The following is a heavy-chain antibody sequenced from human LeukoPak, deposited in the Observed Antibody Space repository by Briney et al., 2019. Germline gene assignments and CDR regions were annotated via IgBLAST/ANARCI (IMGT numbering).Heavy chain of an antibody. CDR1: GYTFTSYG. CDR2: ISAYNGNT. V-gene: IGHV1-18*01. CDR3: ARAKSSTWIQLEVDP. J-gene: IGHJ5*02. Sequence: RGASVKVSCKASGYTFTSYGISWVRQAPGQGLEWMGWISAYNGNTNYAQKLQGRVTMTTDTSTSTAYMELRSLRSDDTAVYYCARAKSSTWIQLEVDPWGQGTLVTVSS. D-gene: IGHD5-18*01.